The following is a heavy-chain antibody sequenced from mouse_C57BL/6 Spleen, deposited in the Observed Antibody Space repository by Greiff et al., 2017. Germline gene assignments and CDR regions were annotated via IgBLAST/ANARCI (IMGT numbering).Heavy chain of an antibody. J-gene: IGHJ2*01. D-gene: IGHD2-14*01. CDR3: ARRGYEGPFDY. CDR1: GFTFSSYG. V-gene: IGHV5-6*01. Sequence: EVQRVESGGDLVKPGGSLKLSCAASGFTFSSYGMSWVRQTPDKRLEWVATISSGGSYTYYPDSVKGRFTISRDNAKNTLYLQMSSLKSEDTAMYYCARRGYEGPFDYWGQGTTLTVSS. CDR2: ISSGGSYT.